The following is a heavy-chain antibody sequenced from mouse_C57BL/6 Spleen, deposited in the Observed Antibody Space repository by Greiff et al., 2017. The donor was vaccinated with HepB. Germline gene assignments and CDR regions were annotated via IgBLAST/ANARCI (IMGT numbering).Heavy chain of an antibody. CDR3: ARDSSGPLFAY. CDR2: IDPNSGGT. CDR1: GYTFTSYW. V-gene: IGHV1-72*01. D-gene: IGHD3-2*02. Sequence: QVHVKQPGAELVKPGASVKMSCKASGYTFTSYWMHWVKQRPGRGLGWIGRIDPNSGGTKYNEKFKGKATLTVDKPSSTAFMQLSSLTSEDSAVYYCARDSSGPLFAYWGQGTLVTVSA. J-gene: IGHJ3*01.